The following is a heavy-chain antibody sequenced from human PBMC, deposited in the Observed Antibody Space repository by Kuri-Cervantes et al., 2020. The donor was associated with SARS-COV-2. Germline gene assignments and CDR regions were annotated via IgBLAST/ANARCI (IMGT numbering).Heavy chain of an antibody. CDR1: GFIFPGSE. CDR3: ARDKYGIKEFDY. V-gene: IGHV3-48*03. D-gene: IGHD1-26*01. Sequence: GGSLRLSCAASGFIFPGSEMNWVRQAPGKGLKWVSYISGSGTTIYHADSVKGRFTISRDNAKNSLYLQMNSLRADDTALYYCARDKYGIKEFDYWGQGTLVTVSS. J-gene: IGHJ4*02. CDR2: ISGSGTTI.